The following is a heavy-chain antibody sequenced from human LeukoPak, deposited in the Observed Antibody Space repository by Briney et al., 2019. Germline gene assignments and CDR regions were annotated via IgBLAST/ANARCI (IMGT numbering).Heavy chain of an antibody. CDR2: IKQDGSEK. J-gene: IGHJ3*02. V-gene: IGHV3-7*01. CDR1: GFTFDDYA. D-gene: IGHD3-10*01. CDR3: ARDSDWFGELSDAFDI. Sequence: GGSLRLSCAASGFTFDDYAMHWVRQAPGKGLEWVANIKQDGSEKYYVDSVKGRFTISRDNARNSLYLQMNSLRAEDTAVYYCARDSDWFGELSDAFDIWGQGTMVTVSS.